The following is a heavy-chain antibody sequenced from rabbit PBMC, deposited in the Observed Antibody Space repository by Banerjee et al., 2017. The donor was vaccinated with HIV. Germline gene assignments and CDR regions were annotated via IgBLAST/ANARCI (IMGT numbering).Heavy chain of an antibody. Sequence: QSLEESGGDLVKPEGSLTLTCTASGFSFSSSYYMCWVRQAPGKGLEWIACIYAGSSGSTYYANWVNGRFSISRENTQNTLYLQLNSLTAADTATYFCVRETYASVSGYFTGCLWGQGTLVTVS. D-gene: IGHD1-1*01. V-gene: IGHV1S40*01. CDR2: IYAGSSGST. CDR3: VRETYASVSGYFTGCL. CDR1: GFSFSSSYY. J-gene: IGHJ6*01.